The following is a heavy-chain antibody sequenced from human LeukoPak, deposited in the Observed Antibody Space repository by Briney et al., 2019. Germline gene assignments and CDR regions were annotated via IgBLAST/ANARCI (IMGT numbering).Heavy chain of an antibody. CDR2: ISYDGSNK. J-gene: IGHJ4*02. V-gene: IGHV3-30*18. CDR1: GFTFSSYG. D-gene: IGHD6-19*01. Sequence: PGGSLRLSCAASGFTFSSYGMHWVRQAPGKGLEWVAVISYDGSNKYYADSVKGRFTISRDNSKNTLYLQMSSLRAEDTAVYYCAKAGDGYSSGWTFDYWGQGTLVTVSS. CDR3: AKAGDGYSSGWTFDY.